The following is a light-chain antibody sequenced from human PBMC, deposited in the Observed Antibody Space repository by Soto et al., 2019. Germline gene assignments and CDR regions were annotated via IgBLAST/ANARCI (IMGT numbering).Light chain of an antibody. Sequence: QSVLTQPPSASGSPGQSITISCTGTTSDVGGYNFVSWYQLHPGKAPKLMIFEVSNRPSGVSNRFSGSKSGNTASLTISGLQAEDEADYYCSSYTSSGTRVFGTGTKLTVL. CDR3: SSYTSSGTRV. CDR1: TSDVGGYNF. CDR2: EVS. J-gene: IGLJ1*01. V-gene: IGLV2-14*01.